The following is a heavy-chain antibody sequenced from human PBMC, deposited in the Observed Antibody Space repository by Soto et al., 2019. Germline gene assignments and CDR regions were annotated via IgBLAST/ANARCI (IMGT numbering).Heavy chain of an antibody. CDR1: GFTFDNYA. V-gene: IGHV3-23*01. CDR3: ARDAPDSRTPDAYDI. J-gene: IGHJ3*02. CDR2: IHISGSRT. Sequence: EVQLLESGGDLVQPGGSLRLSCAATGFTFDNYAMTWVRQAPGKGLEWVSTIHISGSRTQYAVSVKDRFTISRDDSRNRMYLQMDSLGADDTALYYYARDAPDSRTPDAYDIWGQGTMVTVSS.